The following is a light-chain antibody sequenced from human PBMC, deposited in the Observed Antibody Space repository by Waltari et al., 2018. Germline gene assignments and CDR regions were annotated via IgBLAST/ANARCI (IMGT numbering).Light chain of an antibody. J-gene: IGLJ2*01. CDR3: CSHASGASPFIR. CDR2: AGN. Sequence: QSALTQPASVSGSPGQSIPISSTGPSVIFGGYNLFSWYQHRPGEPPRLILYAGNRRPSGVSDRFSGSGSGNTASLTISGLQAEDEADYHCCSHASGASPFIRFGGGTKLAVL. CDR1: SVIFGGYNL. V-gene: IGLV2-23*01.